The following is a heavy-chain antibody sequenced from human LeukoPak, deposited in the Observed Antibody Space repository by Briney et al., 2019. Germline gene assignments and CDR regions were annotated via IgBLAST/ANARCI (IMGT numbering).Heavy chain of an antibody. CDR1: GGSMSSSSYY. J-gene: IGHJ4*02. CDR3: ARHPTRLYYYGSGTHSNFDY. D-gene: IGHD3-10*01. Sequence: SETLSLTCTVSGGSMSSSSYYWGWIRQPPGKGLEWIGSIYYSGSTYYNPSLKSRVTISVDTSKNQFSLKLSSVTAADTAVYYCARHPTRLYYYGSGTHSNFDYWGQGTLVTVSS. CDR2: IYYSGST. V-gene: IGHV4-39*01.